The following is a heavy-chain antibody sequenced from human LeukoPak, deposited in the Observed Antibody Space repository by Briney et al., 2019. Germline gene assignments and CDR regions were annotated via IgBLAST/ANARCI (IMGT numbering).Heavy chain of an antibody. CDR3: AKGIYSSGWSYFDY. V-gene: IGHV3-23*01. CDR1: GFTFSNSA. J-gene: IGHJ4*01. CDR2: LSGSGITT. D-gene: IGHD6-19*01. Sequence: GGSLRLSCAASGFTFSNSAMSWVRQAPGKGLEWVSTLSGSGITTYYADSVKGRFTIPRDNSNNTLYLQMNSLRAEDTAVYYCAKGIYSSGWSYFDYWGHGTLVTVSS.